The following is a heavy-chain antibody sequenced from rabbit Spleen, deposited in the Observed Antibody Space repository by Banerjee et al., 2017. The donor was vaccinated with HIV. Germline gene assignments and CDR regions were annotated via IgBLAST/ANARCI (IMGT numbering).Heavy chain of an antibody. CDR3: ARGDPISQDAVGGYGQ. V-gene: IGHV1S40*01. Sequence: QSLEESGGGLVKPGGTLTLTCKASGIDFSSYYYMCWVRQAPGKGLEWIGCIYTGSGGSTYYASWAKGRFTVSKTSSTTVTLQMTSLTAADTATYFCARGDPISQDAVGGYGQWGPGTLVTVS. D-gene: IGHD8-1*01. CDR2: IYTGSGGST. CDR1: GIDFSSYYY. J-gene: IGHJ4*01.